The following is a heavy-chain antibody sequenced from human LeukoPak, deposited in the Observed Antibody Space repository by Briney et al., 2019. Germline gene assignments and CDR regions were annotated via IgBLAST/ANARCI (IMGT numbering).Heavy chain of an antibody. D-gene: IGHD6-19*01. V-gene: IGHV3-23*01. J-gene: IGHJ4*02. CDR2: ISGSGGST. CDR1: GFTFSSYA. CDR3: AKDSSGLNHFDY. Sequence: TGGSLRLSRAASGFTFSSYAMSWVRQAPGKGLEWVSAISGSGGSTYYADSVKGRFTISRDNSKNTLYLQMNSLRAEDTAVYYCAKDSSGLNHFDYWGQGTLVTVSS.